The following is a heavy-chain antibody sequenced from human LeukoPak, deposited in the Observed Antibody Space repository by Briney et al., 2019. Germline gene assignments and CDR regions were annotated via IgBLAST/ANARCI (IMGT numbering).Heavy chain of an antibody. J-gene: IGHJ4*02. D-gene: IGHD4-17*01. V-gene: IGHV3-33*06. CDR3: AKGNGDWEYFDY. CDR2: IWFDGSNK. CDR1: GFTFSSYG. Sequence: GGSLRLSCAASGFTFSSYGMHWVRQAPAKGLEWVAAIWFDGSNKYYEDSVKGRFTISRDNSKNTLYLQMNSLRAEDTAVYYCAKGNGDWEYFDYWGQGTLVTVSS.